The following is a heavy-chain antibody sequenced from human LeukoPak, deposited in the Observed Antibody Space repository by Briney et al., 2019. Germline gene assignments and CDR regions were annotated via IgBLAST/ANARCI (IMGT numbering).Heavy chain of an antibody. D-gene: IGHD3-3*01. CDR2: TTGDGGTT. Sequence: PGGSLRLSCAASGFTFGDYTMHWFRQPPGRGLQWVSLTTGDGGTTSYAGSVKGRFTISRDNSKNSLYLHMNSLRNEDTALYYCAKGHFGAGHYWGQGTLVTVSS. CDR1: GFTFGDYT. CDR3: AKGHFGAGHY. J-gene: IGHJ4*02. V-gene: IGHV3-43*02.